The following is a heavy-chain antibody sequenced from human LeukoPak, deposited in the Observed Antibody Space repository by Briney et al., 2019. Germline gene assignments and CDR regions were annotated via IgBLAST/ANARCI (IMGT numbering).Heavy chain of an antibody. CDR1: GFTINNYW. V-gene: IGHV3-7*04. J-gene: IGHJ4*02. CDR3: VRVPLDY. CDR2: IKQDGSVE. Sequence: GGSLRLSCAVSGFTINNYWMSWVRQAPGKGLEWVASIKQDGSVEFYVDSVKGRFTISRDSAKNSLYLQMNSLRDEDTAVYYCVRVPLDYWGQGTLVTVSS.